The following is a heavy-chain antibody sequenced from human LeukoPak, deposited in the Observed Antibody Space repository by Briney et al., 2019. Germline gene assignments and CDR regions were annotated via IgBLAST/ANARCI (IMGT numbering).Heavy chain of an antibody. V-gene: IGHV4-38-2*01. CDR1: GYSISSGYN. J-gene: IGHJ4*02. CDR3: ARQVYYGSGSYWVDY. D-gene: IGHD3-10*01. CDR2: IHHSGST. Sequence: SETLSLTCAVSGYSISSGYNWGWIRQPPGKGLEWIGSIHHSGSTYYNPSLKSRVTISVDTSKNQFSLKLSSVTAADTAVYYCARQVYYGSGSYWVDYWGQGTLVTVS.